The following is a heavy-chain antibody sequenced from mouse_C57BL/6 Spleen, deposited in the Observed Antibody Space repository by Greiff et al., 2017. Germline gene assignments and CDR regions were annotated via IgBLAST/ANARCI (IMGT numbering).Heavy chain of an antibody. J-gene: IGHJ4*01. V-gene: IGHV1-80*01. CDR2: IYPGDGDT. CDR1: GYAFSSYW. CDR3: ARSDTVVNYYAMDY. D-gene: IGHD1-1*01. Sequence: QVQLQQSGAELVKPGASVKISCKASGYAFSSYWMHWVKQRPGKGLEWIGQIYPGDGDTNYNGKFKGKATLTADKSSSTAYMQLSSLTSEDSAVYFCARSDTVVNYYAMDYWGQGTSVTVSS.